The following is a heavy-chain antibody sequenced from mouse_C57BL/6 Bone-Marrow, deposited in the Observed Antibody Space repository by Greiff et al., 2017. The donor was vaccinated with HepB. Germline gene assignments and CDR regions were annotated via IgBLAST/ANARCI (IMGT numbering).Heavy chain of an antibody. CDR3: ARGYYGMDY. V-gene: IGHV1-69*01. CDR1: GYTFTSYW. CDR2: IDPSDSYT. J-gene: IGHJ4*01. Sequence: QVQLQQSGAELVMPGASVKLSCKASGYTFTSYWMHWVKQRPGQGLEWIGEIDPSDSYTNYNQKFKGKSTLTVDKSSSTAYMQLSSLTSEDSAVYYCARGYYGMDYWGQGTSVTVSS.